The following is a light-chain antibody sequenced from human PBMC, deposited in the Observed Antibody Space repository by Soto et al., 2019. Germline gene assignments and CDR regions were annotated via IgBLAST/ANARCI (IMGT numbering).Light chain of an antibody. CDR2: EDT. Sequence: SYELTQPPSVSVSPGQTARITCSGDALPKQYAYWYQQKPGQAPVLVIYEDTERPSGIPERYSGSSSGTTVTLTISGVQAEDEADYYCQSADSSRTYVIFGGGTKVTVL. CDR3: QSADSSRTYVI. J-gene: IGLJ2*01. V-gene: IGLV3-25*02. CDR1: ALPKQY.